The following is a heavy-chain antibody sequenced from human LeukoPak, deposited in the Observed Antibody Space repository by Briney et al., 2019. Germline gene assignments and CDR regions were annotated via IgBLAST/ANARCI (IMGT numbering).Heavy chain of an antibody. D-gene: IGHD3-16*01. CDR2: IWYDGSNK. CDR3: ARDDGVNGGDY. J-gene: IGHJ4*02. CDR1: GFTFSSYG. V-gene: IGHV3-33*01. Sequence: PGGSLRLSCAASGFTFSSYGMHWVRQAPGKGLGWVAVIWYDGSNKYYADSVKGRFTISRDNSKNTLYLQMNSLRAEDTAVYYCARDDGVNGGDYWGQGTLVTVSS.